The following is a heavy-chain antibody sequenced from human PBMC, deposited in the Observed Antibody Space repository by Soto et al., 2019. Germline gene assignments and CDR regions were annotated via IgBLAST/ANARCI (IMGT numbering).Heavy chain of an antibody. V-gene: IGHV1-18*01. Sequence: QVQLVQSGAEVKKPGASVKVSCKTSGYTFTTYGITWVRQAPGQGLEWMGWISPHNGNVHYAQKVQGRLTLTTDTSTTTAYLELRGLRPDDTAIYYCARDRGMYIAMTGSDYWGQGTLVTVSS. J-gene: IGHJ4*02. CDR1: GYTFTTYG. D-gene: IGHD6-13*01. CDR3: ARDRGMYIAMTGSDY. CDR2: ISPHNGNV.